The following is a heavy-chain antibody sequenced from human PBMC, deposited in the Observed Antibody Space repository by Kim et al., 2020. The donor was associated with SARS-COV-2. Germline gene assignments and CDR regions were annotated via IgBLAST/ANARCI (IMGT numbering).Heavy chain of an antibody. CDR2: ISYDGSNK. V-gene: IGHV3-33*05. CDR1: GFTFSSYG. J-gene: IGHJ5*02. Sequence: GGSLRLSCAASGFTFSSYGMHWVRQAPGKGLEWVAVISYDGSNKYYADSVKGRFTISRDNSKNTLYLQMNSLRAEDTAVYYCARDLGYSSSFDPWGQGTLVTVSS. D-gene: IGHD6-13*01. CDR3: ARDLGYSSSFDP.